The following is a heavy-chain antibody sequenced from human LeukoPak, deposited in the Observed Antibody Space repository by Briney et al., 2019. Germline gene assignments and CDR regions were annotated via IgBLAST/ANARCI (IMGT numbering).Heavy chain of an antibody. D-gene: IGHD5-12*01. V-gene: IGHV4-59*01. CDR1: GGSIRSDY. CDR3: ARDRVDRFGPRFDP. Sequence: PSETLSLTCSVSGGSIRSDYWSWIRQPPGKGLEWIGYISYNGITNYNPSLKSRLIMSVDTSKSQFSLKLSSLTAADTAVYYCARDRVDRFGPRFDPWGPGTLVTVSS. CDR2: ISYNGIT. J-gene: IGHJ5*02.